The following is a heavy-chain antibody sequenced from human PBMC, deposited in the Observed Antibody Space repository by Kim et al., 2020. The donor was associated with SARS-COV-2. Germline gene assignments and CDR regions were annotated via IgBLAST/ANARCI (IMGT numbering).Heavy chain of an antibody. Sequence: SETLSHTCTVSGGSISSSSYYWGWIRQPPGKGLEWIGSIYYSGSTYYNPSLKSRVTISVDTSKNQFSLKLSSVTAADTAVYYCASQGKHIVVVTATPDAFDIWGQGTMVTVSS. CDR2: IYYSGST. V-gene: IGHV4-39*07. CDR1: GGSISSSSYY. D-gene: IGHD2-21*02. J-gene: IGHJ3*02. CDR3: ASQGKHIVVVTATPDAFDI.